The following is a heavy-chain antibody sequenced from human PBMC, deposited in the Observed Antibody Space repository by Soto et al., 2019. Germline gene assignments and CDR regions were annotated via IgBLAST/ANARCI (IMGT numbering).Heavy chain of an antibody. V-gene: IGHV4-39*01. CDR2: IYYSGST. D-gene: IGHD1-26*01. J-gene: IGHJ6*02. Sequence: PSETLSLTCTVSGGSISSGGYYWGWIRQPPGKGLEWIGSIYYSGSTYYNPSLKSRVTISVDTSKNQFSLKLSSVTAADTAVYYCGVGATYGAYYYGMDVWGQGTTVTVSS. CDR3: GVGATYGAYYYGMDV. CDR1: GGSISSGGYY.